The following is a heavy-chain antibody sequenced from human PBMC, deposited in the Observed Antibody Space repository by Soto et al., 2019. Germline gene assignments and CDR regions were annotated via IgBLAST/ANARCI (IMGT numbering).Heavy chain of an antibody. CDR3: ARGGLPRWSGYYGGYHYYGMDV. Sequence: PSETLSLTCAVYGGSFSGYYWSWIRQPPGKGLEWIGEINHSGSTNYNPSLKSRVTISVDTSKNQFSLKLSSVTAADTAVYYCARGGLPRWSGYYGGYHYYGMDVWGQGTTVTVSS. D-gene: IGHD3-3*01. J-gene: IGHJ6*02. V-gene: IGHV4-34*01. CDR1: GGSFSGYY. CDR2: INHSGST.